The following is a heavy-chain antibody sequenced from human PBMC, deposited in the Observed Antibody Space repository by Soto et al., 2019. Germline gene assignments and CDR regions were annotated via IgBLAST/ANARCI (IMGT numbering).Heavy chain of an antibody. V-gene: IGHV1-3*01. J-gene: IGHJ5*02. CDR3: ARAAGRSKLLPYYFDP. Sequence: QVPLVQSGAEVQKPGASVRISCQASGYAFTTSAIHWVRQAPGQSLEWMGWINLATGDTKYSQNVRGSVTFAFDTSATTAYLDLRSLASLDTAVYYCARAAGRSKLLPYYFDPWGQGTLVTVSS. D-gene: IGHD3-10*01. CDR1: GYAFTTSA. CDR2: INLATGDT.